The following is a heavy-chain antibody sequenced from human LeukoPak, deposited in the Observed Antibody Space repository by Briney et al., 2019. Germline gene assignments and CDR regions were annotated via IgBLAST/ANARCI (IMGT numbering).Heavy chain of an antibody. D-gene: IGHD3-22*01. J-gene: IGHJ4*02. CDR3: ARSGYDSSGYTLDY. CDR1: GFTFSSYA. V-gene: IGHV3-64*02. Sequence: TGGSLRLSCAASGFTFSSYAMHWVRQAPGKGLEYVSAISSNGGSTYYADSVKGRFTISRDNSKNTLYLQMGSLRAEDMAVYYWARSGYDSSGYTLDYWGQGTLVTVSS. CDR2: ISSNGGST.